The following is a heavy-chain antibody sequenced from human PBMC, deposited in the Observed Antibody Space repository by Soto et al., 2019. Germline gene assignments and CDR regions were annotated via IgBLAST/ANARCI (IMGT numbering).Heavy chain of an antibody. D-gene: IGHD6-19*01. V-gene: IGHV4-4*07. CDR1: GGSISSYY. CDR2: IYTSGST. Sequence: SETLSLTCTVSGGSISSYYWSWIRQPAGKGLEWIGRIYTSGSTNYNPSLKSRVTMSVDTPKNQFSLKLSSVTAADTAVYYCARGDYLPYSSGWYAGRGYYYGMDVWGQGTTVTVSS. J-gene: IGHJ6*02. CDR3: ARGDYLPYSSGWYAGRGYYYGMDV.